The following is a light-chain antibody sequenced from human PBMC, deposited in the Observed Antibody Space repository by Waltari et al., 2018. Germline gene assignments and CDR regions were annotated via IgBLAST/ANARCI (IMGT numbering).Light chain of an antibody. Sequence: VLLTQSPDTLSLSPGQTATISCRASESVSKFLAWYQQKPGQRPRLLIYDVSTRAPGIPARFSGSGSETEFSLTISSLQPDDFATYYCQQYNIWPYTFGQGTTLEI. J-gene: IGKJ2*01. CDR3: QQYNIWPYT. V-gene: IGKV3-11*01. CDR2: DVS. CDR1: ESVSKF.